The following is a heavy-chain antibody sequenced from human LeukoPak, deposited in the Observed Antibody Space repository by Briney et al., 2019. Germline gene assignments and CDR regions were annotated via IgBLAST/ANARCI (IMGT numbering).Heavy chain of an antibody. Sequence: ASVKVSCKASGYTFTSYDINWVRQATGQGLEWMAWMNLNSGDTGYAQKFQGRVTITRNTSISTAYMELSSLTSDYTAVYYCARLRNDAFDIWGQGTMVTVSS. CDR1: GYTFTSYD. V-gene: IGHV1-8*01. D-gene: IGHD4-17*01. J-gene: IGHJ3*02. CDR3: ARLRNDAFDI. CDR2: MNLNSGDT.